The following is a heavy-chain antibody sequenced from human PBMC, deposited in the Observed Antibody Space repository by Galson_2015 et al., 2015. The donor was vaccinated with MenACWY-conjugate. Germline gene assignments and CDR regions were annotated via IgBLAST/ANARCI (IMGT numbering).Heavy chain of an antibody. V-gene: IGHV3-30*03. J-gene: IGHJ3*02. CDR1: GFSFSSYG. Sequence: SLRLSCAASGFSFSSYGMHWVRQAPGKGLEWVAVISYDGSNKYYADSVKGRFTISRHNSKNTLYLQMNSLRAEDTAVYYCAGDSSGYYYSAFQIWGQGTMVTVSS. CDR3: AGDSSGYYYSAFQI. CDR2: ISYDGSNK. D-gene: IGHD3-22*01.